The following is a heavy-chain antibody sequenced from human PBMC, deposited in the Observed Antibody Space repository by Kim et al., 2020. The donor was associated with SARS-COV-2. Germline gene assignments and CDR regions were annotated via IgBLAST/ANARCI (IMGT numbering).Heavy chain of an antibody. J-gene: IGHJ4*02. CDR3: ARVSSSGWFDY. V-gene: IGHV4-34*01. CDR2: INHSGST. D-gene: IGHD6-19*01. CDR1: GGSFSGYY. Sequence: SETLSLTCAVYGGSFSGYYWSWIRQPPGKGLEWIGEINHSGSTNYNPSLKSRVTISADTSKNQFSLKLSSVTAADTAVYYCARVSSSGWFDYWGQGTLVTVSS.